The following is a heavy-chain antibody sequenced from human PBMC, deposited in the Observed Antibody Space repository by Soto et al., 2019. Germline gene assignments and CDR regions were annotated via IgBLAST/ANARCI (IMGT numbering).Heavy chain of an antibody. V-gene: IGHV4-59*01. CDR1: GGSISSYY. J-gene: IGHJ4*02. D-gene: IGHD2-15*01. Sequence: SETLSLTCTVSGGSISSYYWSWIRQPPGKGLEWIGYIYYSGSTNYNPPLKSRVTISVDTSKNQFSLKLSSVTAADTAVYYCARVGDCSGGSCYLVFDYWGQGTLVTVSS. CDR2: IYYSGST. CDR3: ARVGDCSGGSCYLVFDY.